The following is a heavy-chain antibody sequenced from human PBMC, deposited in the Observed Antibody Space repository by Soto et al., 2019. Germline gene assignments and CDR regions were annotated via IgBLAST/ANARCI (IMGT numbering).Heavy chain of an antibody. J-gene: IGHJ6*02. D-gene: IGHD6-13*01. CDR1: GGTFSSYA. CDR2: IIPIFGTA. CDR3: ARDRSIAAAGTSPEYYYYGMDV. V-gene: IGHV1-69*13. Sequence: ASVKVSCKASGGTFSSYAISWVRQAPGQGLEWMGGIIPIFGTAYYAQKFQDRVTITADESTSTAYMELSSLRSEDTAVYYCARDRSIAAAGTSPEYYYYGMDVWGQGTTVTVSS.